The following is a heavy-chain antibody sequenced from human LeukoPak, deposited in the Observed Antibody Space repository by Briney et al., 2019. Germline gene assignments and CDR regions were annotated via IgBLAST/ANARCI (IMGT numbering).Heavy chain of an antibody. CDR2: IYYSGST. J-gene: IGHJ4*02. V-gene: IGHV4-39*01. D-gene: IGHD3-10*01. Sequence: SETLSLTCTVSGGSISSSSYYWGWIRQPPGRGLEWIGSIYYSGSTYYNPSLKSRVTISVDTSKNQFSLKLSSVTAADTAVYYCARHFFPSDSGSFRTPFDYWGQGALVTVSS. CDR1: GGSISSSSYY. CDR3: ARHFFPSDSGSFRTPFDY.